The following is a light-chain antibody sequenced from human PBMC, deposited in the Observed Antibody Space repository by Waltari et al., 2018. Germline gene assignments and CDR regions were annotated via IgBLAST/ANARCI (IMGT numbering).Light chain of an antibody. V-gene: IGKV3-15*01. CDR3: QQYNNWPPLT. J-gene: IGKJ4*01. CDR1: QSISSN. Sequence: IILPQSPATLSVSPGGTATLSCRASQSISSNLAWYQQKPGQTPRLLMYGASTRASGVPGRFSGSGSGTEFTLTISSLQSEDFAVYYCQQYNNWPPLTFGGGTKVEI. CDR2: GAS.